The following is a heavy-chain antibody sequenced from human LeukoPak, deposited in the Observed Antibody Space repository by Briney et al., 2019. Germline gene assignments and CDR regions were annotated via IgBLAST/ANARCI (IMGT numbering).Heavy chain of an antibody. Sequence: ASVKVSCKASGGTFSSYAINWVRQATGQGLEWMGWMNPNSGNTGYAQKFQGRVTITRNTSISTAYMELSSLRSEDTAVYYCARGPLYYYYYYYMDVWGKGTTVTVSS. J-gene: IGHJ6*03. CDR3: ARGPLYYYYYYYMDV. CDR1: GGTFSSYA. CDR2: MNPNSGNT. V-gene: IGHV1-8*03.